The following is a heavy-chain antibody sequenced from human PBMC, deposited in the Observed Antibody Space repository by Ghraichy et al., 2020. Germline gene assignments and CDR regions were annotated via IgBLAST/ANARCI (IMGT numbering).Heavy chain of an antibody. V-gene: IGHV3-7*01. CDR2: IKQDGSEK. CDR1: GFTFSSYW. D-gene: IGHD3-22*01. J-gene: IGHJ3*02. Sequence: GGSLRLSCAASGFTFSSYWMSWVRQAPGKGLEWVANIKQDGSEKYYVDSVKGRFTISRDNAKNSLYLQMNSLRAEDTAVYYCARGSITMIVVPDKDAFDIWGQGTMVTVSS. CDR3: ARGSITMIVVPDKDAFDI.